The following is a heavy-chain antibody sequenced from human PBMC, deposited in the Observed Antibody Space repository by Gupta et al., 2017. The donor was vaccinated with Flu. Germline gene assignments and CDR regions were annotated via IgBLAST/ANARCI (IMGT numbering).Heavy chain of an antibody. CDR3: ARDLGQHAFDI. CDR2: ISSSSSYI. Sequence: EVQLVESGGGLVKPGGSLRLSCSASGFTFRSFSMNWVRQAPGKGLEWVSSISSSSSYIYYADSVKARFTISRDNAKNSLYLQMNSLRAEDTAVYYCARDLGQHAFDIWGQGTMVTVSS. CDR1: GFTFRSFS. J-gene: IGHJ3*02. V-gene: IGHV3-21*01.